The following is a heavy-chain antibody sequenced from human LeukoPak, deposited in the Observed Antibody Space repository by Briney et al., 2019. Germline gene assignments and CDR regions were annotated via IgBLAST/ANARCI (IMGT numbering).Heavy chain of an antibody. CDR1: GYTFTSYD. Sequence: ASVKVSCKASGYTFTSYDINWVRQAPGQGLEWMGWMNPNSGNTGYSQKFQGRVTMTRNTSISTAYMELSSLRSEDTAVYYCAIALSLKRARLGEFSHLPYYFDYWGQGTLVTVSS. J-gene: IGHJ4*02. CDR2: MNPNSGNT. CDR3: AIALSLKRARLGEFSHLPYYFDY. D-gene: IGHD3-10*01. V-gene: IGHV1-8*01.